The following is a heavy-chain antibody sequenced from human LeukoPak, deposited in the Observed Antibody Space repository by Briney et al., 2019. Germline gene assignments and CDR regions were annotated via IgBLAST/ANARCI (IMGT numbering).Heavy chain of an antibody. CDR3: ARDLGYSYTLNYFDY. J-gene: IGHJ4*02. Sequence: VASVKVSCKASGYIFTSYYMHWVRQAPGQGLEWMGIINPSGGSTSYAQKFQGRVTMTRDMSTSTVYMELSSLRSEDTAVYYCARDLGYSYTLNYFDYWGQGTLVTVSS. D-gene: IGHD5-18*01. CDR1: GYIFTSYY. V-gene: IGHV1-46*01. CDR2: INPSGGST.